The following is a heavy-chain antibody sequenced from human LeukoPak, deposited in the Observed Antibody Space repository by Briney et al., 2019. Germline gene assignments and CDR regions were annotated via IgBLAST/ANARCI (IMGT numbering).Heavy chain of an antibody. CDR1: GYTFTSYG. V-gene: IGHV1-18*01. CDR2: ISAYNGNT. D-gene: IGHD2-2*01. CDR3: AGDECSSTSCYAGGY. J-gene: IGHJ4*02. Sequence: ASVKVSCKASGYTFTSYGISWVRQAPGQGLEWMGWISAYNGNTNYAQKLQGRVTMTTDTSTSTAYMELRSLRSDGTAVYYCAGDECSSTSCYAGGYWGQGTLVTVSS.